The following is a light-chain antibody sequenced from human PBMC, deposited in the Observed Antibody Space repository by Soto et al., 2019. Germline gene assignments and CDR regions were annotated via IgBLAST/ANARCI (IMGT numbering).Light chain of an antibody. V-gene: IGKV3-20*01. J-gene: IGKJ1*01. CDR1: QSVSSSY. CDR3: QQYDSSPRT. Sequence: EIVLTQSPGTLSLSPGERATLSCRASQSVSSSYLAWDQQKPGQAPRLLSYRTSNRATGIPDRFSGSGSGTDFTLTISRLEPEDFAVYWCQQYDSSPRTFGQGTKV. CDR2: RTS.